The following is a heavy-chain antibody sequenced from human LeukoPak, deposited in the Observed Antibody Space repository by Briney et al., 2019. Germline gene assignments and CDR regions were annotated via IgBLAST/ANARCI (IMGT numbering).Heavy chain of an antibody. Sequence: RAGGSLRLSCAASGFTFSSYSMNWVRQAPGKGLEWVSYIISSSSTIYYADSVRGRFTISRDNAKSSLYLQMNSLRAEDTAVYYCARGDRLWFGEFISSYFDYWGQGTLVTVSS. CDR1: GFTFSSYS. CDR2: IISSSSTI. CDR3: ARGDRLWFGEFISSYFDY. D-gene: IGHD3-10*01. J-gene: IGHJ4*02. V-gene: IGHV3-48*04.